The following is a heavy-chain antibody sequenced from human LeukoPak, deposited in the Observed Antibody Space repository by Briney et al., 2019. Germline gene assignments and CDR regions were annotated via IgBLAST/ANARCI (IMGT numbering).Heavy chain of an antibody. CDR2: ISGNGDRT. CDR1: GFTFSNYV. Sequence: GGSLRLSCTASGFTFSNYVMSWVRQAPGKGLEWVSLISGNGDRTYYADSVKGRFTISRDNSKNTLYLQMNSLRAEDTAVYYCARSFTVVTHYFDYWGQGTLVTVSS. V-gene: IGHV3-23*01. J-gene: IGHJ4*02. D-gene: IGHD4-23*01. CDR3: ARSFTVVTHYFDY.